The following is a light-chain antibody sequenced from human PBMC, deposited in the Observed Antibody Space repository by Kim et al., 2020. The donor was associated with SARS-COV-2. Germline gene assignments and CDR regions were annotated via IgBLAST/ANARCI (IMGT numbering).Light chain of an antibody. CDR2: GKN. CDR1: SLRSYY. Sequence: VALGQTVRITCQGDSLRSYYASWYQQKPGQAPVLVIYGKNNRPSGIPDRFSGSSSGNTASLTITGAQAEDEADYYCNSRDSSGNRVFGTGTKVTV. J-gene: IGLJ1*01. CDR3: NSRDSSGNRV. V-gene: IGLV3-19*01.